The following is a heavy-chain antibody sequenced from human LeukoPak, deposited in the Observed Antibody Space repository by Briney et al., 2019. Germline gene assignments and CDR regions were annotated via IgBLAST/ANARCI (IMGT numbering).Heavy chain of an antibody. CDR3: ARGGYYDSSGYYYDGGFEAFDI. J-gene: IGHJ3*02. Sequence: GASVKVSCKASGYTFTSYGISWVRQAPGQGLEWMGWISAYNGNTNYAQKLQGRVTMTTDTSTSTAYMELRSLRSDDTAVYYCARGGYYDSSGYYYDGGFEAFDIWGQGTMVTVSS. CDR1: GYTFTSYG. V-gene: IGHV1-18*01. D-gene: IGHD3-22*01. CDR2: ISAYNGNT.